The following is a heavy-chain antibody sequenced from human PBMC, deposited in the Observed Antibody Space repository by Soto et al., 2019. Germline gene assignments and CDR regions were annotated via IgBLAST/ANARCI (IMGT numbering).Heavy chain of an antibody. CDR3: AKEDSGFSGYMDL. Sequence: EVQLVESGGGLVQPGRSLRLSCVASGFTFYNHGMHWVRQAPGRGLEWVSGITWSSDSMGYADSVKGRFTIPRDNAKNSLYLQMNRLRPEDPAFYYCAKEDSGFSGYMDLWGKGTTVTVSS. CDR1: GFTFYNHG. CDR2: ITWSSDSM. V-gene: IGHV3-9*01. J-gene: IGHJ6*03. D-gene: IGHD3-3*01.